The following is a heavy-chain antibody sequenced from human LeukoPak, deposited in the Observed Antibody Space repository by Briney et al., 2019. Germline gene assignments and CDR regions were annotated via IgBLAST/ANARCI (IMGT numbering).Heavy chain of an antibody. CDR3: AGGGRDGYNIGY. Sequence: GGSLRLSCAASGFTFSSYSMNWVRQAPGKGLEWVSSISSSSSYIYYADSVKGRFTIPRDNAKDSLYLQMNSLRAEDTAVYYCAGGGRDGYNIGYWGQGTLVTVSS. J-gene: IGHJ4*02. CDR1: GFTFSSYS. CDR2: ISSSSSYI. D-gene: IGHD5-24*01. V-gene: IGHV3-21*01.